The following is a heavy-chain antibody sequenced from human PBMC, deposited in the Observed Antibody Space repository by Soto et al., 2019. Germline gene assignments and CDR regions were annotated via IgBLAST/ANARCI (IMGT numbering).Heavy chain of an antibody. D-gene: IGHD2-15*01. CDR2: INAGNGNT. Sequence: VASVKVSCKASGYTFTSYAMHWVRQAPGQRLEWMGWINAGNGNTKYSQKFQGRVTITRDTSASTAYMELSSLRSEDTAVYYCARGGWGYCSGGSCYSDSEPLDPWGQGTLVTVSS. V-gene: IGHV1-3*01. CDR3: ARGGWGYCSGGSCYSDSEPLDP. J-gene: IGHJ5*02. CDR1: GYTFTSYA.